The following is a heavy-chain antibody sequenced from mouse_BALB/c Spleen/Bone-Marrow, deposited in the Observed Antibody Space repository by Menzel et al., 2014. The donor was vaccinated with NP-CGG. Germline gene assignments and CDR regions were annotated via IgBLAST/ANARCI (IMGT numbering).Heavy chain of an antibody. J-gene: IGHJ3*01. CDR2: ILPGSGSN. CDR3: ARGNYGSSPWFAY. Sequence: QVQLQQPGAELMKPGASVKISCKATGYTFSSYWIEWVKQRPGNGLEWIGEILPGSGSNNYNEKFKGKATFTADTSSNTAYMQHSSLTSEDSAVYYCARGNYGSSPWFAYWGQGTLVTVSA. D-gene: IGHD1-1*01. V-gene: IGHV1-9*01. CDR1: GYTFSSYW.